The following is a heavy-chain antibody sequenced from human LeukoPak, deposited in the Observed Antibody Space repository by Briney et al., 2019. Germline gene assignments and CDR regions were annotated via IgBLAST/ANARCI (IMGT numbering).Heavy chain of an antibody. CDR3: TTDKSGHQGVIDY. CDR1: GFTFSNAW. J-gene: IGHJ4*02. CDR2: IKNKIASGTT. V-gene: IGHV3-15*01. Sequence: GGSLRLSCAASGFTFSNAWMNWVRQAPGKGLERVGRIKNKIASGTTDYAAPVKGRFTISRDDSKNTLYLQMNSLKTEDTAVYYCTTDKSGHQGVIDYWGQGTLVTVSS. D-gene: IGHD3-10*01.